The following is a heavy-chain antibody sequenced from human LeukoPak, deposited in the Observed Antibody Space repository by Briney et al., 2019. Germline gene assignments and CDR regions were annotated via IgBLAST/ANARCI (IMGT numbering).Heavy chain of an antibody. CDR2: ISSSGNTI. J-gene: IGHJ4*02. CDR3: ARLSTLGISAFDY. Sequence: PGGSLRLSCAASGFTFSSYSMNWVRQAPGKGLEWVSYISSSGNTIYYADSVKGRFTISRDNAKNSLYLQMNSLRAEDTAVYYCARLSTLGISAFDYWGQGTLVTVSS. D-gene: IGHD7-27*01. V-gene: IGHV3-48*04. CDR1: GFTFSSYS.